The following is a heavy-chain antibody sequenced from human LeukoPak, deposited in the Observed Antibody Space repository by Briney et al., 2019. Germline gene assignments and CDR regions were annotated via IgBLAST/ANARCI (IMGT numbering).Heavy chain of an antibody. CDR3: ARSGSWSSSLPDC. CDR1: GGSISSGGYY. CDR2: IYYSGST. J-gene: IGHJ4*02. D-gene: IGHD6-13*01. Sequence: PSQTLSLTCTVSGGSISSGGYYWSWIRQHPGKGLEWIGYIYYSGSTYYNPSLKSRVTISVDTSKNQFSLKLSSVTAADTAVYYCARSGSWSSSLPDCWGQGTLVTVSS. V-gene: IGHV4-31*03.